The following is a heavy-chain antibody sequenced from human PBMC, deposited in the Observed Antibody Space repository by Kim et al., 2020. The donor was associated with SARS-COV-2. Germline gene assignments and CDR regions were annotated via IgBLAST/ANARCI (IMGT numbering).Heavy chain of an antibody. CDR3: ARARFDP. V-gene: IGHV3-74*03. CDR2: DGGSI. Sequence: DGGSITYADSVKGRFTISKDDAETTLYLQMNSLRAEDTGVYYCARARFDPWGQGTLVTVSS. J-gene: IGHJ5*02.